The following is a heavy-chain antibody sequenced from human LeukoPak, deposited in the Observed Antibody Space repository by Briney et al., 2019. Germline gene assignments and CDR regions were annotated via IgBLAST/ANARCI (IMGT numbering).Heavy chain of an antibody. J-gene: IGHJ3*02. V-gene: IGHV3-30*02. CDR3: AKYRLKDIVVVVAGRRVTGAFDI. CDR1: GFTFSSYG. D-gene: IGHD2-15*01. Sequence: GGSLRLSCAASGFTFSSYGMHWVRQAPGKGLEWVAFIRYDGSNKYYADSVKGRFTISRDNSKNTLYLQMNSLRAEDTAVYYFAKYRLKDIVVVVAGRRVTGAFDIWGQGKMVTVSS. CDR2: IRYDGSNK.